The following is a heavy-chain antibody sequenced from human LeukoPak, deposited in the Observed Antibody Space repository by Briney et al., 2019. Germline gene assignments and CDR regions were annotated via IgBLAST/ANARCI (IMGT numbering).Heavy chain of an antibody. CDR2: IYSGGNA. Sequence: PGGSLRLSCAVSGFSVSNNYMSWVRQAPGKGLEWVSFIYSGGNAYYADSVKGRFTISRDNSKNTLYLQMNSLRAEDTAVYYCARGTVAGTIDYWGQGTLVTVSS. CDR1: GFSVSNNY. CDR3: ARGTVAGTIDY. J-gene: IGHJ4*02. V-gene: IGHV3-66*01. D-gene: IGHD6-19*01.